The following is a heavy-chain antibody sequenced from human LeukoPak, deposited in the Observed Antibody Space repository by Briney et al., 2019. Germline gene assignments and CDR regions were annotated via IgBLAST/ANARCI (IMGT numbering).Heavy chain of an antibody. V-gene: IGHV1-18*01. CDR1: GYTFTSYG. Sequence: ASVKVSCKASGYTFTSYGISWVRQAPGQGLEWMGWISAYNGNTNYAQKLQGRVTMTTDTSTSTAYMELRSLRSDDTAVYYCARVNSPITIFGVVGPLYYYYMDVWGKGTTVTVSS. J-gene: IGHJ6*03. D-gene: IGHD3-3*01. CDR3: ARVNSPITIFGVVGPLYYYYMDV. CDR2: ISAYNGNT.